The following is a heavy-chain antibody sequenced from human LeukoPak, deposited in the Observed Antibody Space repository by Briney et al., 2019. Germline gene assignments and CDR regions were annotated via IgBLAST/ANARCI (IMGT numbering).Heavy chain of an antibody. CDR2: IWYDGSKR. D-gene: IGHD2-21*02. V-gene: IGHV3-33*06. CDR3: AKEEYVVTASNWFDP. Sequence: GRSLRLSCAASGFAFSTFGLHWVRQAPGKGLEWVAFIWYDGSKRYYADSVKGRFTISRDNSKNTLYLQMNSLRAEDTAVYYCAKEEYVVTASNWFDPWGQGILVTVSS. J-gene: IGHJ5*02. CDR1: GFAFSTFG.